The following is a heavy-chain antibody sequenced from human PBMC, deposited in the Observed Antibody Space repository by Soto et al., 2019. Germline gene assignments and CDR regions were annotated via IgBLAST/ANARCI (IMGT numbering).Heavy chain of an antibody. D-gene: IGHD3-22*01. CDR3: ARPNDSIGYYYVEYAFDI. CDR2: ISAYNGNT. Sequence: QVQLVQSGGEVKKPGASVKVSCKASGYTFSRYGISWVRQAPGQGLEWMGWISAYNGNTKYAQKVQGRATMTTDTAASTAYMELRSLRSDDTAMYYCARPNDSIGYYYVEYAFDIWGQGTMVTVSS. CDR1: GYTFSRYG. J-gene: IGHJ3*02. V-gene: IGHV1-18*01.